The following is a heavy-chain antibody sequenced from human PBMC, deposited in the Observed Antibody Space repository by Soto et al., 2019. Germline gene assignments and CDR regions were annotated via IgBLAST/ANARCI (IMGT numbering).Heavy chain of an antibody. CDR2: IYPGDSDT. CDR3: ARQGRWSGERGLYYYYYYMDV. D-gene: IGHD3-10*01. J-gene: IGHJ6*03. CDR1: GYSFTSYR. Sequence: GEALKISCKGSGYSFTSYRIGWVRQMPGKGLEWMGIIYPGDSDTRYSPSFQGQVTISADKSISTAYLQWSSLKASDTAMYYCARQGRWSGERGLYYYYYYMDVWGKGTTVTVSS. V-gene: IGHV5-51*01.